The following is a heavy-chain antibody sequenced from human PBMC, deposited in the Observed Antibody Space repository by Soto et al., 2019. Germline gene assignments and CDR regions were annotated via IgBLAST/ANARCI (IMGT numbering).Heavy chain of an antibody. CDR2: FDPEDGET. Sequence: QVQLVQSGAEVKKPGASVKVSCKVSGYTLTELSMHWVRQAPGKGLEWMGGFDPEDGETIYAQKFQGRVTMTEDTSTDTAYMDLSSLRSEDTAVYYCAAYYYDSSGYESNAFDIWGQGTMVTVSS. V-gene: IGHV1-24*01. CDR1: GYTLTELS. CDR3: AAYYYDSSGYESNAFDI. J-gene: IGHJ3*02. D-gene: IGHD3-22*01.